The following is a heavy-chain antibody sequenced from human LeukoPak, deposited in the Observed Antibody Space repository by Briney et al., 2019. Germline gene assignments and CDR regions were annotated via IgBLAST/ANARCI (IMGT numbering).Heavy chain of an antibody. CDR3: AWPSVPYSSSWYGY. V-gene: IGHV4-30-4*07. CDR2: IYYSGST. J-gene: IGHJ4*02. D-gene: IGHD6-13*01. CDR1: GGSLSSGGYS. Sequence: RPSQTLSLTCAVSGGSLSSGGYSWSWIRQPTGKGLEWIGYIYYSGSTYYNPSLKSRVTISVDTSKNQFSLKLSSVTAADTAVDYCAWPSVPYSSSWYGYWGQGTLVTVSS.